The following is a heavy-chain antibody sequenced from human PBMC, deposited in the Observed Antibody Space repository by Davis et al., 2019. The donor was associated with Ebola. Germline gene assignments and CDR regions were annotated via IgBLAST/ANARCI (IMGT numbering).Heavy chain of an antibody. Sequence: GESLKISCAASGFTFSSYAMHWVRQAPGKGLEWVAVISYDGSNKYYADSVKGRFTISRDNSKSTLSLQMNSLRAEDTAVYYCARGSGAGTDFDYWGQGTLVTVSS. CDR2: ISYDGSNK. V-gene: IGHV3-30*04. CDR3: ARGSGAGTDFDY. D-gene: IGHD1-26*01. J-gene: IGHJ4*02. CDR1: GFTFSSYA.